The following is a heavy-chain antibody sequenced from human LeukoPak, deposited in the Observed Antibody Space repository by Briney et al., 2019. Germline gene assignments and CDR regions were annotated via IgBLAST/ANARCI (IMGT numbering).Heavy chain of an antibody. CDR1: GGSFSGYY. Sequence: NASETLSLTCAVYGGSFSGYYWSWIRQPPGKGLEWIGEINHSGSTNYNPSLKSRVTISVDTSKNQFSLKLSSVTAADTAVYYCARVSIAARPIDYWGQGTLVTVSS. D-gene: IGHD6-6*01. CDR3: ARVSIAARPIDY. CDR2: INHSGST. V-gene: IGHV4-34*01. J-gene: IGHJ4*02.